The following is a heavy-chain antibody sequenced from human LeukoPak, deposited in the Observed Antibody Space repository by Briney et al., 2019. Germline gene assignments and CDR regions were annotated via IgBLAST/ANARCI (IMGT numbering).Heavy chain of an antibody. J-gene: IGHJ6*02. V-gene: IGHV4-4*07. CDR1: GGSISSYY. CDR3: ARARGYSGYEADYYGMDV. CDR2: IYTSGST. Sequence: SETLSLTCTVSGGSISSYYWSWIRQPAGKGLEWIGRIYTSGSTNYNPSLKSRVTMSVDTSKNQFSLKLSSVTAAGTAVYYCARARGYSGYEADYYGMDVWGQGTTVTVSS. D-gene: IGHD5-12*01.